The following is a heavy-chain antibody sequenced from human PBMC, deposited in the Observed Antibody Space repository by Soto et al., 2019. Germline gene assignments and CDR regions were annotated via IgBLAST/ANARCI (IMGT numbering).Heavy chain of an antibody. CDR1: GFTFSSYS. V-gene: IGHV3-48*02. D-gene: IGHD3-22*01. CDR3: ATLYYYDSSGYLVSAFGI. CDR2: ISSSSSTI. J-gene: IGHJ3*02. Sequence: GGSLRLSCAASGFTFSSYSMNWVRQAPGKGLEWVSYISSSSSTIYYADSVKGRFTISRDNAKNSLYLQMNSLRDEDTAVYYCATLYYYDSSGYLVSAFGIWGQGTMVTVSS.